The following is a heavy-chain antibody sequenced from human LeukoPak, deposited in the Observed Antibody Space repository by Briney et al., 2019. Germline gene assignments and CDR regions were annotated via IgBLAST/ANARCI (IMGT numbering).Heavy chain of an antibody. CDR2: LSGSGGST. Sequence: PGGSLRLSCAASGFTFSSYALSWVRQAPGKGLEWVSGLSGSGGSTYYADSVKGRFTISRDNSKNTLYLQMNSLRAEDTAVYYCAKAGGGYSYGYHYYYMDVWGKGTTVTVSS. J-gene: IGHJ6*03. CDR3: AKAGGGYSYGYHYYYMDV. V-gene: IGHV3-23*01. D-gene: IGHD5-18*01. CDR1: GFTFSSYA.